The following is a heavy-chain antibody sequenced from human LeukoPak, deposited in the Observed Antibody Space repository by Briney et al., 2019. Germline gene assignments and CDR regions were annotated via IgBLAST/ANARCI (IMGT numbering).Heavy chain of an antibody. CDR3: VRDRYYYDSSGYYDAFDT. V-gene: IGHV3-53*01. CDR1: GFTVNNVY. J-gene: IGHJ3*02. Sequence: GGSLRLSCAACGFTVNNVYMAWVRQAPGKGLEWVSVIHSDGSTFYADSVKGRFSISRDSSKNTLYLQLTSLRAEDTALYYCVRDRYYYDSSGYYDAFDTWGQGTMVSVSS. D-gene: IGHD3-22*01. CDR2: IHSDGST.